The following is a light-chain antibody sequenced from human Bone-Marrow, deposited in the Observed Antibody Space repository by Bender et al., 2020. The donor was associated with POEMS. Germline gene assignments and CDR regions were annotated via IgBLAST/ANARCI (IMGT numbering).Light chain of an antibody. CDR1: SSDVGDSNY. V-gene: IGLV2-14*03. CDR3: SSYTATNTAYV. CDR2: DVT. Sequence: QSALTQPASVSGSPGQSITISCTGTSSDVGDSNYVSWYQQHPGKAPQLMIYDVTNRPSGASSRFSGSKSGNTASLTISGLQPEDEADYFCSSYTATNTAYVFGTGTKVTVL. J-gene: IGLJ1*01.